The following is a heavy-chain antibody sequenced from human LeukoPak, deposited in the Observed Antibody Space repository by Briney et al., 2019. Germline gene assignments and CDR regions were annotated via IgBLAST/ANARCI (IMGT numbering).Heavy chain of an antibody. D-gene: IGHD3-22*01. J-gene: IGHJ4*02. CDR2: ISGSGGST. CDR1: GFTFSSYN. Sequence: GGSLRLSCAASGFTFSSYNMNWVRQAPGKGLEWVSAISGSGGSTYYADSVKGRFTISRDNSKNTLYPQMNSLRAEDTAVYYCAKASAMIVVVSKHFDYWGQGTLVTVSS. V-gene: IGHV3-23*01. CDR3: AKASAMIVVVSKHFDY.